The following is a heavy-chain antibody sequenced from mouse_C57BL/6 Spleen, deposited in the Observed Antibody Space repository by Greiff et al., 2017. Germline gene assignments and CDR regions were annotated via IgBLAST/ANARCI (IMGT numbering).Heavy chain of an antibody. J-gene: IGHJ2*01. CDR1: GFSFNTYA. CDR2: IRSKSNNYAK. Sequence: EVQVVESGGGLVQPKGSLKLSCAASGFSFNTYAMNWVRQAPGKGLEWVARIRSKSNNYAKYYADSGKDRFTISRDDSESMLYLQMNNLKTEDTAMYYCTTVGGDYWGQGTTLTVSS. D-gene: IGHD1-1*01. CDR3: TTVGGDY. V-gene: IGHV10-1*01.